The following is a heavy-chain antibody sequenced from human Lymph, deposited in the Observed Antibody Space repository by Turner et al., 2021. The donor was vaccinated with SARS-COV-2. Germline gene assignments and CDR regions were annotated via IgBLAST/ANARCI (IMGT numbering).Heavy chain of an antibody. D-gene: IGHD1-26*01. CDR2: MNPNSGNT. CDR3: ARGRYSGGGMDV. V-gene: IGHV1-8*01. CDR1: GYTFTSYD. Sequence: QVQLVQSGAEVKTPGASVKVSCKASGYTFTSYDINWVRQATGQGLEWMGWMNPNSGNTGYEQKFQGRVTMTRNISISTAYMELSTMRSEDTAVYYCARGRYSGGGMDVWGQGTTVTVSS. J-gene: IGHJ6*02.